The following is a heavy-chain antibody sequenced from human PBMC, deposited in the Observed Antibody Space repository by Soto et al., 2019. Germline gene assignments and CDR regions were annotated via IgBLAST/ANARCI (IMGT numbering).Heavy chain of an antibody. CDR3: ARDLSEDKGRYCSSTSCYTGRYYGMDV. V-gene: IGHV3-21*01. CDR1: GFTFSSYS. CDR2: ISSSSSYI. J-gene: IGHJ6*02. D-gene: IGHD2-2*02. Sequence: EVQLVESGGGLVKPGGSLRLSCAASGFTFSSYSMNWVRQAPGKGLEWVSSISSSSSYIYYADSVKGRFTISRDNAKNSLYLQMNSLRAEDTAVYYCARDLSEDKGRYCSSTSCYTGRYYGMDVWGQGTTVTVSS.